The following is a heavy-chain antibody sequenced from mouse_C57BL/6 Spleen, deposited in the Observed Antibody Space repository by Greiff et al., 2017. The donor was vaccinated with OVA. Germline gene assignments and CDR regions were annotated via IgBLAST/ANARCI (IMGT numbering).Heavy chain of an antibody. V-gene: IGHV1-55*01. CDR3: ARDHYYGSRNFDY. J-gene: IGHJ2*01. D-gene: IGHD1-1*01. CDR1: GYTFTSYW. CDR2: IYPGSGST. Sequence: QVQLQQPGAELVKPGASVKMSCKASGYTFTSYWITWVKQRPGQGLEWIGEIYPGSGSTNYNEKFKSKATLTVDTSSSTAYMQLSSLTSEDSAVYYCARDHYYGSRNFDYWGQGTTLTVSS.